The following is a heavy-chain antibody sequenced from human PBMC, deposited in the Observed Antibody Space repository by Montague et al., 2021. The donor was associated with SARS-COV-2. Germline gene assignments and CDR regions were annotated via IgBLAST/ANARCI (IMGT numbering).Heavy chain of an antibody. CDR2: IYWDDDK. J-gene: IGHJ4*03. D-gene: IGHD1-26*01. V-gene: IGHV2-5*02. CDR3: VHQYSGCYYHEFFGN. Sequence: PALVKPTQTLTLACTFSGFSVSSHGVGVGWIRQSPRKALEWLALIYWDDDKHYSPSLKSRLSITKDISKNQVILTMTNVDPVDTATYFCVHQYSGCYYHEFFGNWGQGTLVTVSS. CDR1: GFSVSSHGVG.